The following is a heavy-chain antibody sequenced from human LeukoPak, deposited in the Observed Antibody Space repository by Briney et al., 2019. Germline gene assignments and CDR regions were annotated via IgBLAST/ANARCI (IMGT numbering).Heavy chain of an antibody. CDR1: GFTFSNYG. Sequence: GGSLRLSCAASGFTFSNYGMNWVRQAPGKGLEWVSSISSSSSYIYYADSVKGRFTISRDNAKNSLYLQMNSLRAEDTAVYYCARDRAVAGIDYWGQGTLVTVSS. CDR3: ARDRAVAGIDY. D-gene: IGHD6-19*01. CDR2: ISSSSSYI. J-gene: IGHJ4*02. V-gene: IGHV3-21*01.